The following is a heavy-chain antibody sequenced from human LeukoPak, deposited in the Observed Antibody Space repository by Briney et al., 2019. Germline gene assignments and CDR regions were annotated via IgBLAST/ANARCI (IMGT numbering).Heavy chain of an antibody. CDR3: ASGSPTSGAFDI. CDR1: GGSISSSSYY. J-gene: IGHJ3*02. Sequence: PSETLSLTCTVSGGSISSSSYYWGWIRQPPGKGLEWIGSIYYSGSTYYNPSLKSRVTISVDTSKNQFSLKLSSVTAADTAVYHCASGSPTSGAFDIWGQGTMVTVSS. CDR2: IYYSGST. V-gene: IGHV4-39*01. D-gene: IGHD1-26*01.